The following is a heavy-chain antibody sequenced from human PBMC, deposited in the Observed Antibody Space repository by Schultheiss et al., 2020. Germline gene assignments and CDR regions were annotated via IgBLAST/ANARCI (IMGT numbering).Heavy chain of an antibody. CDR2: IKQDGSEK. CDR1: GFTFSSYW. D-gene: IGHD3-16*02. Sequence: GGSLRLSCAASGFTFSSYWMSWVRQAPGKGLEWVANIKQDGSEKYYVDSVKGRFTISRDNAKNSLYLQMNSLRAEDTAVYYCARDSYDYVWGSYRLVGYYFDYWGQVTLVTVSS. CDR3: ARDSYDYVWGSYRLVGYYFDY. J-gene: IGHJ4*02. V-gene: IGHV3-7*01.